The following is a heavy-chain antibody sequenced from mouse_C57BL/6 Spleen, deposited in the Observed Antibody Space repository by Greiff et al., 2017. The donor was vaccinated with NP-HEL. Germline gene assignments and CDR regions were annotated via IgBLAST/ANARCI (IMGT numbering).Heavy chain of an antibody. Sequence: VKLMESGPELVKPGASVKLSCKASGYTFTSYDINWVKQRPGQGLEWIGWIYPRDGSTKYNEKFKGKATLTVDTSSSTAYMELHSLTSEDSAVYFCARRPGWYFDVWGTGTTVTVSS. CDR3: ARRPGWYFDV. CDR2: IYPRDGST. V-gene: IGHV1-85*01. D-gene: IGHD4-1*01. J-gene: IGHJ1*03. CDR1: GYTFTSYD.